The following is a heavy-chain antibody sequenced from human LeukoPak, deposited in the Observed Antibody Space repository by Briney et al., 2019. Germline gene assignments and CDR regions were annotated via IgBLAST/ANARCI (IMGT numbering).Heavy chain of an antibody. J-gene: IGHJ4*02. CDR2: TKSTAHGGAT. CDR1: GFTFTNAW. CDR3: ATDLGSTWYNYYFDY. D-gene: IGHD6-13*01. Sequence: GGSLRLSCAVSGFTFTNAWMSWVRQAPGKGLEWVGRTKSTAHGGATDYAAPVKGRFSISRDDSENTLYLQLNNLKTEDTAVYYCATDLGSTWYNYYFDYWGQGTLVTVSS. V-gene: IGHV3-15*01.